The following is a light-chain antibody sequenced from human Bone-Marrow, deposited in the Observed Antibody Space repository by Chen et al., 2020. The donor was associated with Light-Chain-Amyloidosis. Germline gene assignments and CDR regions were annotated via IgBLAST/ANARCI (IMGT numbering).Light chain of an antibody. CDR1: DLPTKY. CDR3: QSADSSGTYEVI. Sequence: SYELTQPPSVSVSPGQTARITCSGDDLPTKYAYWYQQKPGQAPVLVRHRDTERPSGSSERFSGSGSGTTATLTISGVQAEDEADYHCQSADSSGTYEVIFGGGTKLTVL. J-gene: IGLJ2*01. V-gene: IGLV3-25*03. CDR2: RDT.